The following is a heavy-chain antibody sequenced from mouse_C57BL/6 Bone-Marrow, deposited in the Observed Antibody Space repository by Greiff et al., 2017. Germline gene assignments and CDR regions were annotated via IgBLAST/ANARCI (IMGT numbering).Heavy chain of an antibody. J-gene: IGHJ2*01. CDR1: GYTFTSYW. Sequence: QVQLLQPGAGLVKPGASVKMSCKASGYTFTSYWITWVKQRPGQGLEWIGDIYPTSGRTNYNEKFKSKAILTVDTSSNTAYMQLSSLTSEDSAVFDCARSGPLGRSCDYWGQGTTLTVSS. V-gene: IGHV1-55*01. CDR3: ARSGPLGRSCDY. CDR2: IYPTSGRT. D-gene: IGHD4-1*01.